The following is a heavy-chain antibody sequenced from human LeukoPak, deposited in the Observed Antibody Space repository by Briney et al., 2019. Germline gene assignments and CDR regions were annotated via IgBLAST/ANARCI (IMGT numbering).Heavy chain of an antibody. Sequence: GGSLRLSCSASGFTFNTYPMHWVRQAPGKGLEYVSAISTDATRTYYADSVKARFTISRDNSKNTLYLQMSSLRADDTAVYYCVKGELPWDLIVVAVAANGPFDSWGQGTLVTVSS. J-gene: IGHJ4*02. V-gene: IGHV3-64D*06. CDR1: GFTFNTYP. CDR2: ISTDATRT. D-gene: IGHD2-15*01. CDR3: VKGELPWDLIVVAVAANGPFDS.